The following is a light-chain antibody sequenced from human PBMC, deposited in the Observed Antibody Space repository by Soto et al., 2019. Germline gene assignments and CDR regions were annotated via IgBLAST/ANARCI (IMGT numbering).Light chain of an antibody. CDR1: SSDIGSYDY. V-gene: IGLV2-14*03. Sequence: QSALTQPASVSASPGQSITVSCTGTSSDIGSYDYVSWYQQHPGKVPKLIIYDVSNRPSGVSNRFSGSKSGNTASLTISGLQAEDEADYYCTSFTTAYTHVFGSGTKVTVL. J-gene: IGLJ1*01. CDR3: TSFTTAYTHV. CDR2: DVS.